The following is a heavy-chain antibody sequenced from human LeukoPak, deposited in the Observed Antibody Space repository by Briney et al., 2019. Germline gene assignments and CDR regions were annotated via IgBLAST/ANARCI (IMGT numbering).Heavy chain of an antibody. CDR1: GASVTIGGYF. J-gene: IGHJ4*02. CDR2: IYHTGTT. V-gene: IGHV4-30-2*01. D-gene: IGHD5-24*01. CDR3: ARGVGDGYNPPYFDY. Sequence: SETLSLTCTVSGASVTIGGYFWTWLRQPPGKGLEWIGYIYHTGTTYYSPSLKNRVTISVDTSKNQFSLKLSSVTAADTAVYYCARGVGDGYNPPYFDYWGQGTLVTVSS.